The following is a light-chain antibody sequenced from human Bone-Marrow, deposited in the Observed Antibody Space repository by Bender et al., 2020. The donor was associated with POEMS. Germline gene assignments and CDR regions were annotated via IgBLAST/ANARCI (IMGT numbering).Light chain of an antibody. Sequence: QSALTQPASVSGSPGQSITISCTGTGSDVGSYSLVSWYQQLPGKAPKLLISEVNNRPSGVSNRYSGSKSGNTASLTISGLQAEDEADYYCSSYTTSSFFDFGTGTKVTVL. CDR2: EVN. V-gene: IGLV2-14*02. CDR1: GSDVGSYSL. CDR3: SSYTTSSFFD. J-gene: IGLJ1*01.